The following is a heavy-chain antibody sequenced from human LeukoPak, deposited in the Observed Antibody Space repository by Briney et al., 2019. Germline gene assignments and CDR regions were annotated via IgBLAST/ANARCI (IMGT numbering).Heavy chain of an antibody. CDR1: GFTFSSYS. D-gene: IGHD3-22*01. CDR3: AREGKVVVEGAFDI. J-gene: IGHJ3*02. Sequence: GGSLRLSCAASGFTFSSYSMNWVRQAPGKGLEWVSSISSSSSYIYYADSVKCRFTISKDNAKNSLYLQMNSLSAEDTAVYYCAREGKVVVEGAFDIWGQGTMVTVSS. CDR2: ISSSSSYI. V-gene: IGHV3-21*01.